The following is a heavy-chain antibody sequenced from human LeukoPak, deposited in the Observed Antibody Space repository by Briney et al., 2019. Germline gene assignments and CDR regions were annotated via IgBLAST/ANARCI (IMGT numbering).Heavy chain of an antibody. Sequence: SGGSLRLSCAAFGFTFSSYEMNWVRQAPGEGLQWVSYISSSGSSIYYADSVKGRFTISRDNAKNSLYLQMNSLRAEDTAVYYCARGTPVSVWGQGTLVTVSS. V-gene: IGHV3-48*03. D-gene: IGHD1-14*01. J-gene: IGHJ1*01. CDR3: ARGTPVSV. CDR2: ISSSGSSI. CDR1: GFTFSSYE.